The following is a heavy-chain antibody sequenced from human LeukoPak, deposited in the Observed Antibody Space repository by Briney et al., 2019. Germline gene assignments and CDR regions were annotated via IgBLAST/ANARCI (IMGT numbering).Heavy chain of an antibody. V-gene: IGHV4-34*09. J-gene: IGHJ5*02. CDR2: INHSGST. Sequence: PSETLSLTCAVYGGSFSGYYWSWIRQPPGKGLEWIGDINHSGSTYYNPSLKSRVTISVDTSKNQFSLKLSSVTAADTAVYYCARDISSYGYLTYWFDPWGQGTLVTVSS. CDR3: ARDISSYGYLTYWFDP. CDR1: GGSFSGYY. D-gene: IGHD5-18*01.